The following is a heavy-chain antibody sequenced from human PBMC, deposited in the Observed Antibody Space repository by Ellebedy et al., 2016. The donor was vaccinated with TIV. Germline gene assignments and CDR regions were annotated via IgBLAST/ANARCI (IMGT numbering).Heavy chain of an antibody. V-gene: IGHV4-59*11. D-gene: IGHD4-17*01. CDR3: ASSPYGDYGIGY. CDR1: GGSISSHY. CDR2: IYYTGST. J-gene: IGHJ4*02. Sequence: SETLSLTXTVSGGSISSHYWSWIRQPPGRGLEWIGWIYYTGSTNHNPSLKSRVTILLDTSKNQFSLKLSSVTAADTAEYYCASSPYGDYGIGYWGQGTLVTVSS.